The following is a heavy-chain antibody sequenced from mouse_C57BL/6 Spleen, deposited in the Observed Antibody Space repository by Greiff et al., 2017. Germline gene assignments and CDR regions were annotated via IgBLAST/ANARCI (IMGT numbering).Heavy chain of an antibody. V-gene: IGHV5-9*01. J-gene: IGHJ2*01. CDR2: ISGGGGNT. D-gene: IGHD2-1*01. Sequence: EVQVVESGGGLVKPGGSLKLSCAASGFTFSSYTMSWVRQTPEKRLEWVATISGGGGNTYYPDSVKGRFTISRDNAKNTLYLQMSSLRSEDTALYYCARHHYGNGDYFDYWGQGTTLTVSS. CDR3: ARHHYGNGDYFDY. CDR1: GFTFSSYT.